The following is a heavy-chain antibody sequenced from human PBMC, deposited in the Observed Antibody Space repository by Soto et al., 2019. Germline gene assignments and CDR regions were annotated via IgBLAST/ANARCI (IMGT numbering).Heavy chain of an antibody. CDR1: GFTFSTYW. CDR2: INSAGSST. D-gene: IGHD2-2*01. Sequence: VQLVESGGGLVQPGGSLRLSCAASGFTFSTYWTHWVRLSPGKGLVWVSRINSAGSSTSYADSVKGRFTISRDNAKNTLYLQMNSLRPEDTAVYYCESSTVYYYGMDVWGQGTTVTVSS. J-gene: IGHJ6*02. CDR3: ESSTVYYYGMDV. V-gene: IGHV3-74*01.